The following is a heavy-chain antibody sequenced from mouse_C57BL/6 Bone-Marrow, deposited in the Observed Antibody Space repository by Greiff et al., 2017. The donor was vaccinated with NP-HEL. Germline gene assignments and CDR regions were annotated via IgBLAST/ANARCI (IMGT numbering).Heavy chain of an antibody. D-gene: IGHD1-1*01. CDR3: ARIYYYYGSSYDYAMDY. CDR2: IYPRDGGT. Sequence: QVQLKQSDAELVKPGASVKISCKVSGYTFTDHTIHWMKQRPEQGLEWIGYIYPRDGGTKYNEKFKGKATLTADKSSSTAYMQLNSLTSEDSAVYIWARIYYYYGSSYDYAMDYWGQGTSVTVSS. CDR1: GYTFTDHT. J-gene: IGHJ4*01. V-gene: IGHV1-78*01.